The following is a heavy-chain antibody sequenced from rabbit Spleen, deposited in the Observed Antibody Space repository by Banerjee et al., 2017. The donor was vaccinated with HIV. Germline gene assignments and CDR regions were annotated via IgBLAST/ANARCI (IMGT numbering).Heavy chain of an antibody. CDR3: ARDDYYAYGYGAVRFSL. CDR2: MNTGSGST. CDR1: GIDFSSYYY. Sequence: QEQLEESGGGLVKPEGSLTLTCTASGIDFSSYYYMCWVRQAPGKGLEWIACMNTGSGSTDYASWAKGRFTISKTSSTTVTLQMTSLTAADTATYFCARDDYYAYGYGAVRFSLWGQGTLVTVS. D-gene: IGHD6-1*01. J-gene: IGHJ4*01. V-gene: IGHV1S45*01.